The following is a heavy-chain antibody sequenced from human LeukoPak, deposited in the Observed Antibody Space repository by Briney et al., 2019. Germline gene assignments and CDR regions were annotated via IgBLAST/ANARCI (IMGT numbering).Heavy chain of an antibody. CDR3: ARDQMVQGVIYYFDY. CDR2: IWYDGSNT. V-gene: IGHV3-33*01. D-gene: IGHD3-10*01. CDR1: GFTFSSYG. Sequence: PGGSLRLSCAASGFTFSSYGMHWVRQAPGKGLEWVSVIWYDGSNTYYADSVKGRFTISRDNSKNTLYLQMNSLRAEDTAVYYCARDQMVQGVIYYFDYWGQGTLVTVSS. J-gene: IGHJ4*02.